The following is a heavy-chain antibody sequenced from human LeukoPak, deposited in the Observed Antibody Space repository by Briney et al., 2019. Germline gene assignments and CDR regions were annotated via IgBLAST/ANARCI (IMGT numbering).Heavy chain of an antibody. CDR2: IYYSGST. Sequence: SETLSLTCTVSGGSISSYYWSWIRQPPGKGLEWIGYIYYSGSTNHNPSLKSRVTISVDASKNQFSLKLSSVTAADTAVYYCARSQGSSSSVPYYYYGMDVWGQGTTVTVSS. V-gene: IGHV4-59*01. CDR3: ARSQGSSSSVPYYYYGMDV. J-gene: IGHJ6*02. CDR1: GGSISSYY. D-gene: IGHD6-13*01.